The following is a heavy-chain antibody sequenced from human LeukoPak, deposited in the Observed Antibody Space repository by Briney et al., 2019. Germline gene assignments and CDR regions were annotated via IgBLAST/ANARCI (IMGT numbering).Heavy chain of an antibody. D-gene: IGHD3-22*01. J-gene: IGHJ3*02. CDR3: ARDLSDSSGYYDAFDI. Sequence: PGRSLRLSCAASGFTFDDYAMHWVRQAPGKGLGWVSGISWNSGSIGYADSVKGRFTISRDNAKNSLYLQMNSLRAEDTAVYYCARDLSDSSGYYDAFDIWGQGTMVTVSS. CDR2: ISWNSGSI. V-gene: IGHV3-9*01. CDR1: GFTFDDYA.